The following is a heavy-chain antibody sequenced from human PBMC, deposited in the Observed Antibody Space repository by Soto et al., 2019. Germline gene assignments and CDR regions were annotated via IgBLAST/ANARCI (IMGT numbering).Heavy chain of an antibody. Sequence: QVQLVESGGGVVQPGRSLRLSCSASGFTFSNYPMHWVRQAPGQGLEWVAVISSDGNNKYYADSVKGRFTISRDNSKNTLCLQMDSLRADETALHYCAGLVGYNYVWRRGGGCDPWGQGTLVTVSS. D-gene: IGHD5-18*01. CDR3: AGLVGYNYVWRRGGGCDP. V-gene: IGHV3-30-3*01. J-gene: IGHJ5*02. CDR2: ISSDGNNK. CDR1: GFTFSNYP.